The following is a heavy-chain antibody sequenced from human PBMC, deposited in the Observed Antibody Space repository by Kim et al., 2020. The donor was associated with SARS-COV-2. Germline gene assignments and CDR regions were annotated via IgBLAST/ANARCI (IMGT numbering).Heavy chain of an antibody. Sequence: ASVKVSCKASGYTFTGYYMHWVRQAPGQGLEWMGQIHPNSGGTNYAQNFQGRVTMTRDTSTSTAYMELSSLISDDTAVYYCVTAPAYDSGTGYQSFQGGDLDYWGQGTLVTVSS. CDR1: GYTFTGYY. CDR2: IHPNSGGT. D-gene: IGHD3-9*01. J-gene: IGHJ4*02. CDR3: VTAPAYDSGTGYQSFQGGDLDY. V-gene: IGHV1-2*06.